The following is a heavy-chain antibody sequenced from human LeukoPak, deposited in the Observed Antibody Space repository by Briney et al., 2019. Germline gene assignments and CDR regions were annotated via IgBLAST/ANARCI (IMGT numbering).Heavy chain of an antibody. CDR1: GGTFSSYA. CDR3: ARVGYSGSYSYYGMDV. J-gene: IGHJ6*02. V-gene: IGHV1-69*04. Sequence: SVKVSCKASGGTFSSYAISWVRQAPGQGLEWMGRIIPILGIANYAQKFQGRVTITADKSTSTAYMELSSLRSEDTAVYYCARVGYSGSYSYYGMDVWGQGTTVTVSS. CDR2: IIPILGIA. D-gene: IGHD1-26*01.